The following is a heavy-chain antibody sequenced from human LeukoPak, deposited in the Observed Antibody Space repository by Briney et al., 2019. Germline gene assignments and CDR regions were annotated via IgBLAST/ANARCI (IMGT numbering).Heavy chain of an antibody. J-gene: IGHJ5*02. D-gene: IGHD3-22*01. V-gene: IGHV3-23*01. CDR3: TKRGPYYDSSGFEA. CDR2: ITASGGRT. CDR1: RFTFSNYA. Sequence: GGSLRLSCAASRFTFSNYAMTWVRQTPGKGLEWVSSITASGGRTYYADPVKGRFTISRDNSKNTLYLQMNSLRAEDTAIYHCTKRGPYYDSSGFEAWGQGTLVTVSS.